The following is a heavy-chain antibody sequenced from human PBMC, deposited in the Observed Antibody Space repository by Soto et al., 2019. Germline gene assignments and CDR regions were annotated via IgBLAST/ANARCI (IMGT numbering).Heavy chain of an antibody. V-gene: IGHV4-30-2*01. CDR3: ARVCSSTSCFNGMDV. Sequence: QVQLQESGSGLVKPSEILSLTCGVSGGSISSGDYFWSWIRQPPGKGLEWIGYIYQSGSTFYDPSLKSRVTISIDRSKNQFSLNLRSVTAADTAVYYCARVCSSTSCFNGMDVWGQGTTVTVSS. D-gene: IGHD2-2*01. J-gene: IGHJ6*02. CDR2: IYQSGST. CDR1: GGSISSGDYF.